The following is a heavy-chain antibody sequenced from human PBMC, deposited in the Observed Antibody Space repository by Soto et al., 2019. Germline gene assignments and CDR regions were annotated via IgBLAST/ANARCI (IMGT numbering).Heavy chain of an antibody. Sequence: GGSLRLSCAASGFTFSSYAMSWVRQAPGKGLEWVSAISGSGGSTYYADSVKGRFTISRDNSKNTLYLQMNSLRAEDTAVYYCAKGGYGSGKSHDYYYYYMAVWGKGTTVTVSS. V-gene: IGHV3-23*01. CDR1: GFTFSSYA. CDR2: ISGSGGST. J-gene: IGHJ6*03. D-gene: IGHD3-10*01. CDR3: AKGGYGSGKSHDYYYYYMAV.